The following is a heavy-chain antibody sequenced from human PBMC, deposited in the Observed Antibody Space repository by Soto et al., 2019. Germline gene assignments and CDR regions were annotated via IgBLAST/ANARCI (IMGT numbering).Heavy chain of an antibody. D-gene: IGHD6-13*01. CDR2: ISSSGSTI. J-gene: IGHJ4*02. Sequence: GGSLRLSCAASGFTFSDYYMSWIRQAPGKGLEWVSYISSSGSTIYYADSVKGGFTSSRDNAKNSLYLPMNTLRADDTAAYYGARDRVELADYWGQGTLVTVSS. V-gene: IGHV3-11*01. CDR3: ARDRVELADY. CDR1: GFTFSDYY.